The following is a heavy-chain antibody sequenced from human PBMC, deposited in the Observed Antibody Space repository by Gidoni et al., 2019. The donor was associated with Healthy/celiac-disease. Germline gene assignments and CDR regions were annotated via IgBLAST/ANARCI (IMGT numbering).Heavy chain of an antibody. D-gene: IGHD3-16*02. V-gene: IGHV3-23*01. CDR3: AKDWDYDYVWGSYRPFDY. CDR1: GFTFSSYA. CDR2: ISGSGGST. Sequence: EVQLLESGGGLVQPGGSLRLSCAASGFTFSSYARSWVRQAPGKGLEWVSAISGSGGSTYYADSVKGRFTISRDNSKNTLYLQMNSLRAEDTAVYYCAKDWDYDYVWGSYRPFDYWGQGTLVTVSS. J-gene: IGHJ4*02.